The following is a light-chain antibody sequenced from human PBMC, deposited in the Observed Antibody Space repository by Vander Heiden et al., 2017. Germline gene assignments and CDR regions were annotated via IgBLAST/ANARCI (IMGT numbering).Light chain of an antibody. J-gene: IGKJ1*01. CDR3: QQYKSYRWT. V-gene: IGKV1-5*03. CDR2: KAS. CDR1: QGISSW. Sequence: DNPITQAPSTLSASVGDRGTINWRASQGISSWLGWYQQKPGKAPKLLIYKASSLESGVPSRFSGSGSGTEFTLTISSRQPDDFATYYCQQYKSYRWTFGQGTKVEIK.